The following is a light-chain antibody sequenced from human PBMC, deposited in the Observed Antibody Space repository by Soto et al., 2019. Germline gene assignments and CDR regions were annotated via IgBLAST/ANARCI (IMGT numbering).Light chain of an antibody. Sequence: QSVLTQPASVSGSPGQSITISCTGTSSDVGSYNLVSWYQQHPGKAPKLMIYDGSQRPSGVSNRFSGSKSGNTASLTISGLQAEDEADYYCCSYAGSASLVFGGGTKLTVL. CDR2: DGS. CDR3: CSYAGSASLV. CDR1: SSDVGSYNL. V-gene: IGLV2-23*01. J-gene: IGLJ3*02.